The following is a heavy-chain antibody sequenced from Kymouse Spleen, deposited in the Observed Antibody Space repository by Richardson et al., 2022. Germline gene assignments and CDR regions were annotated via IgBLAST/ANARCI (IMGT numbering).Heavy chain of an antibody. J-gene: IGHJ6*02. CDR3: AAVAVAGGMDV. V-gene: IGHV3-33*01. D-gene: IGHD6-19*01. CDR1: GFTFSSYG. Sequence: QVQLVESGGGVVQPGRSLRLSCAASGFTFSSYGMHWVRQAPGKGLEWVAVIWYDGSNKYYADSVKGRFTISRDNSKNTLYLQMNSLRAEDTAVYYCAAVAVAGGMDVWGQGTTVTVSS. CDR2: IWYDGSNK.